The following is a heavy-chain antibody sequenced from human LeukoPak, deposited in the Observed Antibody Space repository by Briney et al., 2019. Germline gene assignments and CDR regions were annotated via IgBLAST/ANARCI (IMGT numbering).Heavy chain of an antibody. V-gene: IGHV3-7*01. D-gene: IGHD4-23*01. Sequence: GGSLRLSCAASGLTFSKSWMSWVRQAPGQGLEWVAAIKEDGSEKDYVDSVKGRFTISRDNAKNSLYLQMNSLRAEDTAVYYCATHSGVVKDFDYWGQGTLVTVSS. CDR3: ATHSGVVKDFDY. J-gene: IGHJ4*02. CDR1: GLTFSKSW. CDR2: IKEDGSEK.